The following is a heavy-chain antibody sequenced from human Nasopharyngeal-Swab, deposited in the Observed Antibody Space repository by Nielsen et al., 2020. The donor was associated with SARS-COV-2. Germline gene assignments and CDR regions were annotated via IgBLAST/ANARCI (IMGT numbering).Heavy chain of an antibody. V-gene: IGHV3-23*03. CDR2: IFSGGTST. CDR1: GFTFSSYA. D-gene: IGHD5-12*01. J-gene: IGHJ4*02. CDR3: AKGGYSGYDSLDY. Sequence: GESLKISCAASGFTFSSYAMSWVRQAPGKGLEWVSAIFSGGTSTFYADSVKGRFTISRDNSKNTLYLQMNSLRAEDTAVYYCAKGGYSGYDSLDYWGQGTLVTVSS.